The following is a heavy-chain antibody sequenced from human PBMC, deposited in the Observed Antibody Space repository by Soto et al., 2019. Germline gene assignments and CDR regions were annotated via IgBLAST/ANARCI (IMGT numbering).Heavy chain of an antibody. D-gene: IGHD4-4*01. J-gene: IGHJ2*01. CDR1: GFTFSSYA. Sequence: QVQLVESGGGVVQPGRSLRLSCAASGFTFSSYAMHWVRQAPGKGLEWVAVISYDGSNKYYADSVKGRFTISRDNSKNTLYLQTHSLRLEDTAVYYCARPLWRDDYNWGYFDLWGRGTLVTVSS. V-gene: IGHV3-30-3*01. CDR3: ARPLWRDDYNWGYFDL. CDR2: ISYDGSNK.